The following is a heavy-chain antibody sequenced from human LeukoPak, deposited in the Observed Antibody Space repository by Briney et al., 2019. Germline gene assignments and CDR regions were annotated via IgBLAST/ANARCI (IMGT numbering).Heavy chain of an antibody. Sequence: EGPLRLSCAASGFTFSDYYLSWIRQAPGKGLEWVSYISSSGGTIYYADSVKGRFTISRDNAKNSLYLQMNSLRAEDTAVYYCARDSAGGSSALYYFDYWGQGTLVTVSS. CDR2: ISSSGGTI. V-gene: IGHV3-11*01. J-gene: IGHJ4*02. CDR1: GFTFSDYY. CDR3: ARDSAGGSSALYYFDY. D-gene: IGHD2-2*01.